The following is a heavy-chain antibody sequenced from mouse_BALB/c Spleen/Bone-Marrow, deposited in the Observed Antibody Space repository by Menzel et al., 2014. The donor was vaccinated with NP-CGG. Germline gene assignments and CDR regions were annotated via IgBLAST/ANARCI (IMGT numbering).Heavy chain of an antibody. CDR1: GYTFTSYW. J-gene: IGHJ4*01. D-gene: IGHD6-1*01. V-gene: IGHV1S22*01. CDR3: TRGDLRYAMDY. CDR2: IYPGSGSN. Sequence: LQQSGSELVRPGASVKLSCKASGYTFTSYWMHWVRQRPGQGLEWIGNIYPGSGSNNYDEKFKSKATLTVDTSSSTAYMQLSSLTSEDSAVYHCTRGDLRYAMDYWGQGTSVTVSS.